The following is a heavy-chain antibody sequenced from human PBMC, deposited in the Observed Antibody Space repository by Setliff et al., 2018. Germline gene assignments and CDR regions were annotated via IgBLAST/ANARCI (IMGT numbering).Heavy chain of an antibody. CDR2: VYYSGTT. J-gene: IGHJ6*03. D-gene: IGHD3-3*01. Sequence: PSETLSLTCTVSGGSISTYYWSWIRQPPGKGLEFIGYVYYSGTTNYDPSLKSRVTMSVDTSKNQFSLKLSSVTAADTAVYYCARMSGFLYMDVWGKGTTVTVSS. CDR3: ARMSGFLYMDV. CDR1: GGSISTYY. V-gene: IGHV4-59*08.